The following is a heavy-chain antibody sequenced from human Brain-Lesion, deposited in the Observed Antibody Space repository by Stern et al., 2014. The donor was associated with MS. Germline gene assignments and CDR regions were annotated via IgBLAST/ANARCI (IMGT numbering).Heavy chain of an antibody. CDR1: GFTFGSCA. CDR3: AKDRQYLTYFFDH. V-gene: IGHV3-30*18. CDR2: VSYDGSNK. D-gene: IGHD2/OR15-2a*01. J-gene: IGHJ5*02. Sequence: VQLVEPGGGVVQPGRPLRLSCVASGFTFGSCAMHWVRQAPGKGLDWVAGVSYDGSNKDYADSVKGRFTISRDNSQNTLYMQMSSLRPEDTAVYYCAKDRQYLTYFFDHWGQGSLVTVSS.